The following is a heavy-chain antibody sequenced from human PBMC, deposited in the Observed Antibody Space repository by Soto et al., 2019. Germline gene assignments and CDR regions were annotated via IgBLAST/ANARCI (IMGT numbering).Heavy chain of an antibody. V-gene: IGHV1-18*01. CDR2: ISAYNGNT. J-gene: IGHJ6*02. CDR3: AGGGITGTSLVFNYGMDV. D-gene: IGHD1-20*01. Sequence: ASVKVSCKASGYTFTSYGISWVRQAPGQGLEWMGWISAYNGNTNYAQKLQGRVTMTTDTSTSTAYMELRSLRSDDTAVYYWAGGGITGTSLVFNYGMDVWGQGTTVTVSS. CDR1: GYTFTSYG.